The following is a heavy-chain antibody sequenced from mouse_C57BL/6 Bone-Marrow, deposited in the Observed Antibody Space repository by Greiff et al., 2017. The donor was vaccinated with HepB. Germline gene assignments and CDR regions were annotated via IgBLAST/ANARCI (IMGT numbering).Heavy chain of an antibody. Sequence: VQLQQPGAELVRPGTSVKLSCKASGYTFTSYWMHWVKQRPGQGLEWIGVIDPSDSYTNYNQKFKGKATLTVDTSSSTAYMQLSSLTSEDSAVYYCARHSSSYLYYFDYWGQGTTLTVSS. CDR2: IDPSDSYT. CDR1: GYTFTSYW. J-gene: IGHJ2*01. CDR3: ARHSSSYLYYFDY. D-gene: IGHD3-2*02. V-gene: IGHV1-59*01.